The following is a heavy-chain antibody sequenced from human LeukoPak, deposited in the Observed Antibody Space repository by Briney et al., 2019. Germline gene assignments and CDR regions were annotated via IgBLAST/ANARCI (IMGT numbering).Heavy chain of an antibody. J-gene: IGHJ2*01. Sequence: SETLSLTCAVSVGSFSAFYWSCIRQPPAKGLEWIGEMHHSGATSYKPSLRSRVTTSGGQSKSQFSLHLNSVRAADTAVYYCARGILGYYYFDLWGRGTLVTVSS. CDR2: MHHSGAT. CDR3: ARGILGYYYFDL. CDR1: VGSFSAFY. D-gene: IGHD2/OR15-2a*01. V-gene: IGHV4-34*01.